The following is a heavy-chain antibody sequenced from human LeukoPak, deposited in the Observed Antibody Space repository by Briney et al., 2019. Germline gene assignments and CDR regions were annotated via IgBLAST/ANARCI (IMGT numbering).Heavy chain of an antibody. J-gene: IGHJ4*02. CDR1: GFTFSSYS. D-gene: IGHD4-17*01. V-gene: IGHV3-21*01. CDR2: ISSSSSYI. CDR3: ARLDDYGDYYDY. Sequence: GGSLRLSCAASGFTFSSYSMNWVRQAPGKGLEWVSSISSSSSYIYYADSVKGRFTISRDNAKNSLYLQMNSLRAEDTAVYYCARLDDYGDYYDYWGQGTLVTVSS.